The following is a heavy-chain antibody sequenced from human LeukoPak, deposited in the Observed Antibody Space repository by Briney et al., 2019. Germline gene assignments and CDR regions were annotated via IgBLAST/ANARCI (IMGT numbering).Heavy chain of an antibody. Sequence: PGGSLRLSCAASGFTFSSYSMNWVRQAPGKGLEWVSYISSSSSTIYYADSVKGRFTISRDNAKNSLYLQMNSLRAEDTAVYYCARGPAQWLDLHYFDYWGQGTLVTVSS. CDR3: ARGPAQWLDLHYFDY. CDR2: ISSSSSTI. J-gene: IGHJ4*02. V-gene: IGHV3-48*01. D-gene: IGHD6-19*01. CDR1: GFTFSSYS.